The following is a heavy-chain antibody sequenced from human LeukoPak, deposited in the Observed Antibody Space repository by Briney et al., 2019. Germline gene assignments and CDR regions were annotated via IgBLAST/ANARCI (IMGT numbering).Heavy chain of an antibody. CDR3: NTGVMHTMVRGVIITEDY. D-gene: IGHD3-10*01. Sequence: PGGSLRLSCAASGFTFSNAWMSWVRQAPGKGLEWVGRIKSKTDGGTTDYAAPVKGRFTISRDDSKNTLYLQMNSLKTEDTAVYYCNTGVMHTMVRGVIITEDYWGQGTLVTVSS. V-gene: IGHV3-15*01. CDR1: GFTFSNAW. J-gene: IGHJ4*02. CDR2: IKSKTDGGTT.